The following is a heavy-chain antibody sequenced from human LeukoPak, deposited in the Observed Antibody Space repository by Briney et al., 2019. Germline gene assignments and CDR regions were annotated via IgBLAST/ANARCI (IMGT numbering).Heavy chain of an antibody. CDR1: GFTFSSYA. J-gene: IGHJ6*03. D-gene: IGHD3-10*01. V-gene: IGHV3-23*01. CDR3: AKARRLVRFAYMDV. CDR2: ISGSGGST. Sequence: GGSLRLSCAASGFTFSSYAMSWVRQAPGKGLEWVSAISGSGGSTYYADSVKGRFTISRDNSKNTLYLQMNSLRAEDTAVYYCAKARRLVRFAYMDVWGKGTTVTVSS.